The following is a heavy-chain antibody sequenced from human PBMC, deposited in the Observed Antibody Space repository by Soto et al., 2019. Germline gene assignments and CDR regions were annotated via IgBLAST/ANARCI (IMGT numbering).Heavy chain of an antibody. CDR1: GGSISSGGYY. V-gene: IGHV4-31*03. Sequence: QVQLQEAGPGLVKPSQILSLTCTVSGGSISSGGYYWSWIRQHPGKGLEWIGYIYYSGGTYYNPSPKGRVTISLDTPKNQLSLKLSSVTAAATAGYYCTRKWRDYYLDYWGQGTLVTVSS. CDR2: IYYSGGT. CDR3: TRKWRDYYLDY. J-gene: IGHJ4*02. D-gene: IGHD2-21*02.